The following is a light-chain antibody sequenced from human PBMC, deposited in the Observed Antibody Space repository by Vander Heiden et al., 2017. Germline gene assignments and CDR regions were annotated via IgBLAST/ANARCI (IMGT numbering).Light chain of an antibody. CDR1: RDISTY. Sequence: DIQVTQFPSSLSASVGDRVTITCQASRDISTYLNWYQQKPGKAPKLLIYDASNLETGVPSRFSGSGSGTDFTFTISSLQTEDIATYYCQQYDNRLPLTFGGGTKVEIK. CDR2: DAS. J-gene: IGKJ4*01. V-gene: IGKV1-33*01. CDR3: QQYDNRLPLT.